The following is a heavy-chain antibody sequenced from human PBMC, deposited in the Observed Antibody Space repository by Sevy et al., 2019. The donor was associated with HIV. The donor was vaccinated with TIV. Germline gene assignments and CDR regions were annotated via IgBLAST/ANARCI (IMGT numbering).Heavy chain of an antibody. CDR3: ARDLPPSATTVAHFDC. CDR1: GFTFSSYE. J-gene: IGHJ4*02. CDR2: ISNSGTAI. V-gene: IGHV3-48*03. Sequence: GGSLRLSCAASGFTFSSYEMNWVRQAPGKGLEWVSYISNSGTAIYYSDSVKGRFTISRDNARNSLFLKMNSLRAEETAVYYCARDLPPSATTVAHFDCWGQGTLVTVSS. D-gene: IGHD4-17*01.